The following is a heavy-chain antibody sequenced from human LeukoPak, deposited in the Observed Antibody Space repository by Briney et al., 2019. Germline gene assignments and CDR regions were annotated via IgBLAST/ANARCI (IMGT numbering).Heavy chain of an antibody. V-gene: IGHV3-66*01. CDR1: GFSVSNTY. D-gene: IGHD4-17*01. CDR3: VKEVPGTTVYD. Sequence: GGSLRLSCAASGFSVSNTYMSWVRQAPGEGLEWVSVIFRGEKTYYADSVKGRFTISRDSSTNTVYPQMASLRAEDTATYYCVKEVPGTTVYDWGQGALVTVSS. J-gene: IGHJ4*02. CDR2: IFRGEKT.